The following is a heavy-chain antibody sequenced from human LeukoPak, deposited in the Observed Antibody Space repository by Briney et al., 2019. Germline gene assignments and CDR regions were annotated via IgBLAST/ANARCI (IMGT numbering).Heavy chain of an antibody. CDR2: IIPIFGTA. CDR3: AREASMTTVTTILFDI. J-gene: IGHJ3*02. D-gene: IGHD4-17*01. CDR1: GGTFSSYA. V-gene: IGHV1-69*06. Sequence: ASVKVSYKASGGTFSSYAISWVRQAPGQGLEWMGGIIPIFGTAKYAQKLQGRVTITADKSTSTAYMELSSLRSEDTAVYYCAREASMTTVTTILFDIWGQGTMVTVSS.